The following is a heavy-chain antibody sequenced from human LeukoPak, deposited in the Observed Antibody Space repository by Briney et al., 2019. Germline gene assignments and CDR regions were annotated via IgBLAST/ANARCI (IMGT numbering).Heavy chain of an antibody. D-gene: IGHD2-2*01. V-gene: IGHV3-23*01. CDR1: GLSFNKDV. CDR2: VSPGGVSP. Sequence: PGGSLRLSYVVSGLSFNKDVMSWFRQAPGKGLEWVSSVSPGGVSPNHADSVKGRFTVSRDDSLNTLYLQMNSLRVDDTAVYYCAKRIDIAVVPEAATHQAFDVWGQGTVVTVSS. J-gene: IGHJ3*01. CDR3: AKRIDIAVVPEAATHQAFDV.